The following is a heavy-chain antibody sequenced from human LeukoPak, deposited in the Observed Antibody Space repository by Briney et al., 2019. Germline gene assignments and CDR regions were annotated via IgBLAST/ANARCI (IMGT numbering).Heavy chain of an antibody. J-gene: IGHJ6*03. V-gene: IGHV3-21*01. Sequence: GGSLRLSCAASGFTYNTYSMNWVRQAPGKGLEWVSSISSSSSYIYYADSVKGRFTISRDNAKNSLYLQMNSLRAEDTAVYYCASGERFNYYYYMDVWGKGTTVTVSS. CDR1: GFTYNTYS. CDR3: ASGERFNYYYYMDV. CDR2: ISSSSSYI. D-gene: IGHD2-21*01.